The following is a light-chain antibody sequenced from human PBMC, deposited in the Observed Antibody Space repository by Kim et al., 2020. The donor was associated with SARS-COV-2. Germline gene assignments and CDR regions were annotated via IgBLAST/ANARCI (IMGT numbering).Light chain of an antibody. CDR2: QDS. J-gene: IGLJ2*01. V-gene: IGLV3-1*01. CDR1: KLGDKY. Sequence: SYELTQPPSVSVSPGQTASITCSGDKLGDKYACWYQQKPAQSPVLVIYQDSKWPSGIPERFSGSNSGHTATLTISGTQAMDEADYYCQASDSSTVVFGGG. CDR3: QASDSSTVV.